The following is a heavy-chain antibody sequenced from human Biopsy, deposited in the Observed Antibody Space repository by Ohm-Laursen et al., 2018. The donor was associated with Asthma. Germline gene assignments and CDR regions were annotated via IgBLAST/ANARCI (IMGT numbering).Heavy chain of an antibody. CDR2: VDWDDDS. Sequence: TQTLTLTSTFSGFSISDRGMGVSWIRQPPGKALEWLALVDWDDDSYYSTSLRTRLTISKGSSEDQVVLTMTNMGPVDTATYYCTRHNDYWGPGIPVTVSS. D-gene: IGHD1-14*01. CDR3: TRHNDY. J-gene: IGHJ4*02. CDR1: GFSISDRGMG. V-gene: IGHV2-70*12.